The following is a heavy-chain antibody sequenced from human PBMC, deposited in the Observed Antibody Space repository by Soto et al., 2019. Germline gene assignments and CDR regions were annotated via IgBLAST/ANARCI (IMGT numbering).Heavy chain of an antibody. CDR3: AKGQGYYYDASGYTFDY. CDR2: ISGSAINT. D-gene: IGHD3-22*01. V-gene: IGHV3-23*01. Sequence: EVQLLESGGELVQPGGSLRLSCAASGFTFSNYAMSWFRQAPGEGLEWVSAISGSAINTYYADSVRGRFTISRDNSKNTLYLQMIHLRAEDTAVYSCAKGQGYYYDASGYTFDYWGQGTLVTVSS. J-gene: IGHJ4*02. CDR1: GFTFSNYA.